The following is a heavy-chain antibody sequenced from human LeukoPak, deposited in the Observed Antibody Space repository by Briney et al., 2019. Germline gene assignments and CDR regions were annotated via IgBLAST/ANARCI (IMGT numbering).Heavy chain of an antibody. CDR1: GFTFSSYG. V-gene: IGHV3-33*06. D-gene: IGHD4-11*01. CDR2: IWYDGSNK. CDR3: AKDTVTTGFDY. Sequence: GGSLRLSCAASGFTFSSYGMHWVRQAPGKGLEWVAVIWYDGSNKYYADSVKGRFTISRDNSKNTLYLQMNSLRAEDTAVYYCAKDTVTTGFDYWGQGTLVSVSS. J-gene: IGHJ4*02.